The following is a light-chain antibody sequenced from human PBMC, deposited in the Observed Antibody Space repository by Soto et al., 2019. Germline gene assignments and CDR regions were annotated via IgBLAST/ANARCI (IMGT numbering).Light chain of an antibody. V-gene: IGLV1-51*01. J-gene: IGLJ2*01. Sequence: QSVLTQPPSVSAAPGQKVTISCSGSTSNIGSNDVSWYQQFPGTAPKLLIYDDSDRPSVILDRFSGSKSGTSATRGITGLQTGDEADYYCATWDKSLSIGVFGGGTKVTVL. CDR2: DDS. CDR1: TSNIGSND. CDR3: ATWDKSLSIGV.